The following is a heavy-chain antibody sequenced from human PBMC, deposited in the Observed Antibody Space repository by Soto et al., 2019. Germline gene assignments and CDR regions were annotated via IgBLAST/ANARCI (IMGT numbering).Heavy chain of an antibody. D-gene: IGHD3-10*01. V-gene: IGHV3-30*04. CDR2: ISRDGSNK. Sequence: GGSLRLSCAASGFTFSRYAIHWVRQAPGKGLEWVAVISRDGSNKYYVDSVKGRFTISRDNSKNTLYLQMNSLRDEDTAVYYCARSRNSAVADSFDHWGQGTSVTVSS. CDR3: ARSRNSAVADSFDH. CDR1: GFTFSRYA. J-gene: IGHJ4*02.